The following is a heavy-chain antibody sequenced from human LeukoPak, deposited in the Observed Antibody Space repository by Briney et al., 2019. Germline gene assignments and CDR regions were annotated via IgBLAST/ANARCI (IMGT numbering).Heavy chain of an antibody. Sequence: SVTVSCKASGGTFSSYAISWVRQAPGQGLEWVGGIIPIFGTANYAQKFQGRVTITADESTSTAYMELSSLRSEDTAVYYCARDPFSYYGGNSDWFDPWGQGTLVTVSS. J-gene: IGHJ5*02. CDR2: IIPIFGTA. V-gene: IGHV1-69*13. CDR3: ARDPFSYYGGNSDWFDP. D-gene: IGHD4-23*01. CDR1: GGTFSSYA.